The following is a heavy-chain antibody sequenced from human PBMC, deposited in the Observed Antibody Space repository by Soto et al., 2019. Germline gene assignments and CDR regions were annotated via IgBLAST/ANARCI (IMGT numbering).Heavy chain of an antibody. J-gene: IGHJ4*02. CDR3: AKDNPAVDY. Sequence: QVQLVESGGGVVQPGRSLRLSCAASGFIFSSYGMHWVRQGPGKGLEWVAMISYDGSDKYYADSVKGRFTISRDNSKNTLFLQMNALTGEDTALYYCAKDNPAVDYWGQGALVTVSS. V-gene: IGHV3-30*18. CDR2: ISYDGSDK. CDR1: GFIFSSYG.